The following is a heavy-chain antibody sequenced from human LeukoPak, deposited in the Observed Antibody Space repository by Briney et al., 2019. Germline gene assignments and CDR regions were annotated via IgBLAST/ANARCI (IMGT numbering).Heavy chain of an antibody. CDR3: ANYDSYDYVWGRTAFDI. D-gene: IGHD3-16*01. CDR1: GFTFSSYA. Sequence: PGGSLRLSCAASGFTFSSYAMSWVRQAPGKGLEWVSAISGSGGSTYYADSVKGRFTISRDNSKNTLYLQMNSLRAEDTAVYYCANYDSYDYVWGRTAFDIWGQGTMVTVSS. V-gene: IGHV3-23*01. J-gene: IGHJ3*02. CDR2: ISGSGGST.